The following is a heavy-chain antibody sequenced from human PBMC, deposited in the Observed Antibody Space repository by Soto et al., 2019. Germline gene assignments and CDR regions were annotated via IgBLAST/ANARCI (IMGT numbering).Heavy chain of an antibody. CDR2: IWYDGSNK. Sequence: QVQLVESGGGVVQPGRSLRLSCAASGFTFSSYGMHWVRQAPGKGLERVAVIWYDGSNKYYADSVKGRFTISRDNSKNTLYLQMSSLRAEDTAVYYCARGDDTLTGYPLGGMDVWGQGCTVTVSS. J-gene: IGHJ6*02. D-gene: IGHD3-9*01. V-gene: IGHV3-33*01. CDR1: GFTFSSYG. CDR3: ARGDDTLTGYPLGGMDV.